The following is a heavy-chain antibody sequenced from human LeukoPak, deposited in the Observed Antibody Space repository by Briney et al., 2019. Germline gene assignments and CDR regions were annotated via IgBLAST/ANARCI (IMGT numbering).Heavy chain of an antibody. J-gene: IGHJ4*02. CDR1: GDSVSSKSAA. CDR2: TYQRSKWYN. CDR3: AREDCSGGSCYGGFDY. V-gene: IGHV6-1*01. D-gene: IGHD2-15*01. Sequence: SQTLSLTCASSGDSVSSKSAAWNWIRQSPSRGLEWLGRTYQRSKWYNDDALSVKSRITINPDTSKNQFSLQLTSVTPEDPAVYYCAREDCSGGSCYGGFDYWGQGTLVTVSS.